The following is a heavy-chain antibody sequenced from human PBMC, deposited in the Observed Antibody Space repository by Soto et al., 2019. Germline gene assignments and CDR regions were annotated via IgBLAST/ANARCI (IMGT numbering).Heavy chain of an antibody. CDR1: GGSISSYY. D-gene: IGHD2-21*01. CDR3: ARFPTRYCGGDCYDY. V-gene: IGHV4-59*01. CDR2: IYYSGST. Sequence: SETLSLTCTVSGGSISSYYWSWIRQPPGKGLEWIGYIYYSGSTNYNPSLKSRVTISVDTSKNQFSLKLSSVTAADTAVYYCARFPTRYCGGDCYDYWGQGTLVTVSS. J-gene: IGHJ4*02.